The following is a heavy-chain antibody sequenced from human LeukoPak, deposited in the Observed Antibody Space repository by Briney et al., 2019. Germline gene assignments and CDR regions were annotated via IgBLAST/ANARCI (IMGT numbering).Heavy chain of an antibody. J-gene: IGHJ4*02. CDR3: ARDRSTIVRSFDY. Sequence: PGGSLRLSCAASGFTFSSYRMNWVRQAPGKGLEWVAAISSRSSYIYYADSLKGRFTISRDNAKNSLYLQMNSLRAEDTAVYYCARDRSTIVRSFDYWGQGTLVTVSS. CDR1: GFTFSSYR. CDR2: ISSRSSYI. V-gene: IGHV3-21*01. D-gene: IGHD1-26*01.